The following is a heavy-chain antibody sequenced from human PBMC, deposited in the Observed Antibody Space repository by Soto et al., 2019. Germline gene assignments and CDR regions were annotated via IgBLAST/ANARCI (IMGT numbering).Heavy chain of an antibody. CDR3: AKDISSSSSSQPPHYFHY. Sequence: EVQLVASVGGLVQPCRSLRLSCAASGFTFDDYAMHWVRQAPGKGLECDSGISWNRGSIGYADSVRGRFTISRDNAKNSLYLQMNTLRAVDTAFYYCAKDISSSSSSQPPHYFHYWGQETLVTVSS. D-gene: IGHD6-6*01. V-gene: IGHV3-9*01. J-gene: IGHJ4*02. CDR1: GFTFDDYA. CDR2: ISWNRGSI.